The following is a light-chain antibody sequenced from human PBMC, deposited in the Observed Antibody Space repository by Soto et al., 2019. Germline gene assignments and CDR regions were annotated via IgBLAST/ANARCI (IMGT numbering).Light chain of an antibody. CDR2: GNS. J-gene: IGLJ2*01. V-gene: IGLV1-40*01. CDR1: SSNIGAGYD. Sequence: QLVLTQPPSVSGAPGQRVTISCTGSSSNIGAGYDVHWYQQLPGTAPKLLIYGNSNRPSGVPDRFSGSKSGTSASLAITGLQAEDEADYYCQSYDSSLSGHVVFGGGTKL. CDR3: QSYDSSLSGHVV.